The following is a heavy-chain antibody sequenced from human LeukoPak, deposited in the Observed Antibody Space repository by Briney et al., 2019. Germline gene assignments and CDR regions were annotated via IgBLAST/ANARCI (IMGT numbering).Heavy chain of an antibody. CDR3: ARVVIVGGSYYFDY. CDR2: IKQDGSEK. D-gene: IGHD2-2*03. Sequence: GGSLRLSCAASGFTFSSYWMSWVRQAPGKGLEWVANIKQDGSEKYYVDSVKGRFTISRDSAKNSLYLQMNSLRAEDTALYYCARVVIVGGSYYFDYWGQGTLVTVSS. J-gene: IGHJ4*02. CDR1: GFTFSSYW. V-gene: IGHV3-7*03.